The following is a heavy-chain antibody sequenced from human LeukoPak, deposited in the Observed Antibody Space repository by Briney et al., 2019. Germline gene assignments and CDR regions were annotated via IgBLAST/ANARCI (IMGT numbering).Heavy chain of an antibody. V-gene: IGHV1-69*05. CDR2: IIPIFGTA. CDR3: ARAEAGGPLIVVVPDAFDI. D-gene: IGHD3-22*01. Sequence: SVKVSCKASGGTFSSYAISWVRQAPGQGLEWMGGIIPIFGTANYAQKFQGRVTITTDESTSTAYMELSSLRSEDTAVYYCARAEAGGPLIVVVPDAFDIWGQGTMVTVSS. CDR1: GGTFSSYA. J-gene: IGHJ3*02.